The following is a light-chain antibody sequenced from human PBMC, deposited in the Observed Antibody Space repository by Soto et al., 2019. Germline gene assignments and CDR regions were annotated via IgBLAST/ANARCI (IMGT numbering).Light chain of an antibody. CDR1: QSVSSY. J-gene: IGKJ4*01. V-gene: IGKV3-11*01. CDR3: QRRNNWHPKLT. CDR2: DAS. Sequence: EIVLTQSPATLSLSPGERATLSCRASQSVSSYLAWYQQKPGQAPRLLIYDASNRATGIPARFSGSGSGTDYTHTISSLEPEDFAVYYGQRRNNWHPKLTFGGGTKVDIK.